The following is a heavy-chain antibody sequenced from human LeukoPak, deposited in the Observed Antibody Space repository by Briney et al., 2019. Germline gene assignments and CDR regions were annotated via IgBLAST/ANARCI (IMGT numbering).Heavy chain of an antibody. CDR2: ISAYNGNT. CDR3: ARDCRSTNCYKVFDY. V-gene: IGHV1-18*01. Sequence: ASVKVSCKASGYTFTDYGISWVRQAPGQGLEWMGWISAYNGNTNYAQNVQGRVTMTTDTSTSTAYMELRSLRSDDTAVYYCARDCRSTNCYKVFDYWGQGTPVTVSS. CDR1: GYTFTDYG. J-gene: IGHJ4*02. D-gene: IGHD2-2*02.